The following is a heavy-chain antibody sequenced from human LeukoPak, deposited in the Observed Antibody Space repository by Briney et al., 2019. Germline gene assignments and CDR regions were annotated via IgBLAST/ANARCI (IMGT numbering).Heavy chain of an antibody. Sequence: GGSLRLSCAASGFTFSSYSMNWVRQAPGKGLEWVSSISSSSSYIYYADSVKGRFTISRDNAKNSLYLQMNSLRAEDTAVYYCARDKGYGGTPGYFDYWGQGTLVTVSS. CDR3: ARDKGYGGTPGYFDY. CDR1: GFTFSSYS. CDR2: ISSSSSYI. J-gene: IGHJ4*02. D-gene: IGHD4-23*01. V-gene: IGHV3-21*01.